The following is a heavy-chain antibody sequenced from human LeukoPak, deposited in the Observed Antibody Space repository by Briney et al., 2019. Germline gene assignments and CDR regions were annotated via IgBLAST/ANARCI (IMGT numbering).Heavy chain of an antibody. CDR1: GFTFNTYA. J-gene: IGHJ3*02. V-gene: IGHV3-30-3*01. Sequence: SLRLSCAASGFTFNTYALHWIRQAPGKGLEWVAAITSDGSKKYYADSVKGRFTISRDNSKNTLYLQMNSLRADDTAVYFCARTSLRYFGSGSYSLDVFDIWGQGTMVTVSS. CDR3: ARTSLRYFGSGSYSLDVFDI. CDR2: ITSDGSKK. D-gene: IGHD3-10*01.